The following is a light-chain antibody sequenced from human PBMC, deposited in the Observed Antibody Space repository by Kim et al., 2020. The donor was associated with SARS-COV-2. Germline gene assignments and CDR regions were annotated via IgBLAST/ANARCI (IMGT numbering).Light chain of an antibody. J-gene: IGKJ1*01. V-gene: IGKV2-28*01. CDR3: MQALQTRA. CDR1: QSLLHSNGYSY. Sequence: DIVLTQSPLFLPVTPGEPASISCRSSQSLLHSNGYSYLDWYLQKPGQSPQLLIYLGSSRASGVPDRFSGSGSGTDFTLQISRVEADDVGVYYCMQALQTRAFGQGTKVDIK. CDR2: LGS.